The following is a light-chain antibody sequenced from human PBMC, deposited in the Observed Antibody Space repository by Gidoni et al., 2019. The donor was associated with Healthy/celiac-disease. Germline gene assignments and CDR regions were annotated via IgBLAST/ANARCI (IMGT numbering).Light chain of an antibody. V-gene: IGKV3-20*01. CDR2: GEY. CDR3: QQDGSSPLFT. CDR1: QSVSSSY. Sequence: EIVLPQSPGTLSLSPGERATISCRASQSVSSSYLAWYQQKPGQAHRLLIYGEYSRATGIPERFSGSGSGTDFTLTISRLEPEDFAVYYCQQDGSSPLFTFXPXTKVDIK. J-gene: IGKJ3*01.